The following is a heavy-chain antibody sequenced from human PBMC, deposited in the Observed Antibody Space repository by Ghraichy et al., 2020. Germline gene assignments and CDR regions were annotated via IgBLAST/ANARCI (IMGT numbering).Heavy chain of an antibody. CDR1: GFSFSDYY. Sequence: GESLNISCAASGFSFSDYYMSWIRQSPGKGLEWVSYISSSGSTIHYADSVKGRFTSSRDNAKNSLYLQMNSLRAEDTAVYYCARGGGSGCYYNSPRYVWGKGTTVTVSS. D-gene: IGHD3-10*01. CDR3: ARGGGSGCYYNSPRYV. CDR2: ISSSGSTI. J-gene: IGHJ6*04. V-gene: IGHV3-11*01.